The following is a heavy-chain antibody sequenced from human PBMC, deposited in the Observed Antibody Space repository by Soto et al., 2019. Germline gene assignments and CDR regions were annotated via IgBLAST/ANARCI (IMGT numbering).Heavy chain of an antibody. Sequence: ASVKVSCKASGYTFTSYGISWVRQAPGQGLEWMGWISAYNCNTNYAQKLQGRVTMTTDTSTSTAYMELRSLRSDDTAVYYCARKPSRIAVAGNLDYWGQGTLVTVSS. CDR3: ARKPSRIAVAGNLDY. J-gene: IGHJ4*02. D-gene: IGHD6-19*01. V-gene: IGHV1-18*01. CDR1: GYTFTSYG. CDR2: ISAYNCNT.